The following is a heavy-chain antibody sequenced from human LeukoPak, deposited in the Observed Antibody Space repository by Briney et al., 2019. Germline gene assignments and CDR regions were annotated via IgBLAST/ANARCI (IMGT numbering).Heavy chain of an antibody. D-gene: IGHD3-10*01. CDR1: GFSLSTSGMR. V-gene: IGHV2-70*04. Sequence: SGPALVKPTQTLTLTCTFSGFSLSTSGMRVSWIRQPPGKALEWLARIDWDDDKFYSTSLKTRLTISKDTSNNQVVLTMTNMDPVDTATYYCARMVRRADAFDIWGQGTVVTVSS. J-gene: IGHJ3*02. CDR2: IDWDDDK. CDR3: ARMVRRADAFDI.